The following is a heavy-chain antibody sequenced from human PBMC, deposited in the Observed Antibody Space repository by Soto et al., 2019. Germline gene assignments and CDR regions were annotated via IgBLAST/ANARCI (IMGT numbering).Heavy chain of an antibody. V-gene: IGHV3-49*04. CDR2: IRSKAYGGTT. D-gene: IGHD6-6*01. CDR1: GFTFGDYA. CDR3: TSASIAARPSDYYYYGMDV. J-gene: IGHJ6*02. Sequence: GGSLRLSCTASGFTFGDYAMSWVRQAPGKGLEWVGFIRSKAYGGTTEYAASVKGRFTISRDDSKSIAYLHMNSLKTEDTAVYYCTSASIAARPSDYYYYGMDVWGQGTTVTVSS.